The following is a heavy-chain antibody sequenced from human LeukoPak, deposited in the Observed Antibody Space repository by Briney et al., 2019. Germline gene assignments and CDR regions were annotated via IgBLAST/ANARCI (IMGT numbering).Heavy chain of an antibody. D-gene: IGHD6-13*01. Sequence: PSETLSLTCTVSGGSISSYYRSWIRQPPGKGLEWIGYIYYSGSTNYNPSLKSRVTISVDTSKNQFSLKLSSVTAADTAVYYCARDRFRAAAGRNYYYMDVWGKGTTVTVSS. CDR2: IYYSGST. CDR3: ARDRFRAAAGRNYYYMDV. J-gene: IGHJ6*03. V-gene: IGHV4-59*01. CDR1: GGSISSYY.